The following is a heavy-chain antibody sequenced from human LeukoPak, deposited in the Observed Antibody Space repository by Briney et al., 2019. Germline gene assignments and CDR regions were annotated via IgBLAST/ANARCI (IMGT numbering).Heavy chain of an antibody. CDR2: INDRGDES. D-gene: IGHD6-13*01. CDR3: AKKSIMGDSSSWYYFDY. J-gene: IGHJ4*02. Sequence: GGSLRLSCAGSGFTFSSYAMNWVRQAPGRGLEWVSVINDRGDESLYADSVKGRFTISRDKSKNTLYLQMNSLRAEDTAVYYCAKKSIMGDSSSWYYFDYWGQGTLVTVSS. CDR1: GFTFSSYA. V-gene: IGHV3-23*01.